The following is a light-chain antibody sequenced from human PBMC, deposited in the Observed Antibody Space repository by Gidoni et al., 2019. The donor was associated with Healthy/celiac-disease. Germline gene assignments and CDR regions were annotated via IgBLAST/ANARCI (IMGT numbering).Light chain of an antibody. V-gene: IGKV1-27*01. CDR2: AAS. CDR1: QGISNY. Sequence: DIHMTSSPSSLSASVGDRVTITCRARQGISNYLAWYQQKPGKVPKLLIYAASTLQSGVPSRFSGSGSGTDFTLTISSLQPEDVATYYCQKYNSAPLTFGGGTKVEIK. CDR3: QKYNSAPLT. J-gene: IGKJ4*01.